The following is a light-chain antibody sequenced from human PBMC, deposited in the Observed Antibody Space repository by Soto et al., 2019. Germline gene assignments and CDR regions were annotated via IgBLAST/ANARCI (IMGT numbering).Light chain of an antibody. CDR1: SSNIGAGND. CDR2: GNN. CDR3: QSYDSSLRGYV. Sequence: QSVLTQPPSVSGAPGQRVTISCTGGSSNIGAGNDAQWYQQLPGTAPKLLIFGNNNRPSGVPDRFSGSKSGTSASLAISGLQAEDEADYYCQSYDSSLRGYVFGTGTKVTV. V-gene: IGLV1-40*01. J-gene: IGLJ1*01.